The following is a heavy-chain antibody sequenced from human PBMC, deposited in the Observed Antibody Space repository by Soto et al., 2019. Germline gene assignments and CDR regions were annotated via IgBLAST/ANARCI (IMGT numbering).Heavy chain of an antibody. V-gene: IGHV3-30-3*01. CDR1: VFTFISYA. CDR2: ISYDGSNK. CDR3: ARVLRSYCSSTSCSYYGMDV. D-gene: IGHD2-2*01. Sequence: PGWSLRLSCASSVFTFISYAMHWVRQAPGKGLEWVAVISYDGSNKYYADSVKGRFTISRDNSKNTLYLQMNSLRAEDTAVYYCARVLRSYCSSTSCSYYGMDVWGQGTTVTVSS. J-gene: IGHJ6*02.